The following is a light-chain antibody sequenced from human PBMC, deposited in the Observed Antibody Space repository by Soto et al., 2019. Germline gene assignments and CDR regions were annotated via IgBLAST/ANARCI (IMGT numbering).Light chain of an antibody. CDR1: DSNIGNNA. Sequence: QSMVTQPPPVSAAPRQRVTISCSGSDSNIGNNAVNWYQKVPGKAPKLLIHFDNRVASGVSDRISGSKSGTSASLSISGLQSEDEADYYCAVWDDSLNGPVFGGGTKLTVL. J-gene: IGLJ3*02. V-gene: IGLV1-36*01. CDR2: FDN. CDR3: AVWDDSLNGPV.